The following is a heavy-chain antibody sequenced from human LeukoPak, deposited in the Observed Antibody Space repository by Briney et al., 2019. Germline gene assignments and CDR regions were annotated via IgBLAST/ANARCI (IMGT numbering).Heavy chain of an antibody. CDR1: GLTFSSYA. J-gene: IGHJ4*02. CDR2: ISYDGSNK. CDR3: ARDLSGSYNFDY. Sequence: GGSLRLSCAASGLTFSSYAMHWVRQAPGKGLEWVAVISYDGSNKYYADSVKGRFTISRDNSKNTLYLQMNSLRAEDTAVYYCARDLSGSYNFDYWGQGTLVTVSS. D-gene: IGHD1-26*01. V-gene: IGHV3-30-3*01.